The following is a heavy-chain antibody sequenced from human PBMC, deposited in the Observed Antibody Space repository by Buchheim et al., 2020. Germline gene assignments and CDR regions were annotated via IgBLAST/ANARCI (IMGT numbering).Heavy chain of an antibody. CDR3: ARWADYDFWSGTHYGMDV. J-gene: IGHJ6*02. D-gene: IGHD3-3*01. Sequence: EVQLVESGRGLVQPGGSLRLSCAASGFTFSSYEMNWVRQAPGKGLEWVSYISSSGSTIYYADSVKGRFTISRDNAKNSLYLQMNSLRAEDTAVYYCARWADYDFWSGTHYGMDVWGQGTT. V-gene: IGHV3-48*03. CDR2: ISSSGSTI. CDR1: GFTFSSYE.